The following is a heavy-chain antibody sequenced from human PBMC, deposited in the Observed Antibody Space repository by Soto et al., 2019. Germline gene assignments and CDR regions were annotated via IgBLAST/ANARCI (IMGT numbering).Heavy chain of an antibody. Sequence: QVQLVQSGAEVKKPGASVKVSCKASGYTFIGYYIHWVRQAPGQGLEWMGRINPRSGDTTYAQKFQGRLTMTTDTCISTAYMELSSLRSDETAVYYCCRDGVGATPLGWFDPWGQGSLVTVSS. D-gene: IGHD1-26*01. V-gene: IGHV1-2*06. CDR2: INPRSGDT. CDR1: GYTFIGYY. CDR3: CRDGVGATPLGWFDP. J-gene: IGHJ5*02.